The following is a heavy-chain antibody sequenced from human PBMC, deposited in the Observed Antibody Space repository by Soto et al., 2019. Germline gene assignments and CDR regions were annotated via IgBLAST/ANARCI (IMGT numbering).Heavy chain of an antibody. D-gene: IGHD6-6*01. V-gene: IGHV3-33*01. Sequence: QVQLVESGGGVVQPGRSLRLSCAASGFTFSSYGMHWVRQAPGKGLEWVAVIWYDGSNKYYADSVKGRFTISRDNSKNTLYLQMNSLRAEDTAVYYCARSGEELVLYYWGQGTLVTVSS. CDR3: ARSGEELVLYY. CDR1: GFTFSSYG. CDR2: IWYDGSNK. J-gene: IGHJ4*02.